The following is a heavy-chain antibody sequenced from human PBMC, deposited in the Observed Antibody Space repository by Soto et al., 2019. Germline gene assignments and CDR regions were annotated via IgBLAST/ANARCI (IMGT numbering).Heavy chain of an antibody. V-gene: IGHV3-64D*08. CDR2: ISSNGGST. CDR3: VKAGSARNYGYSNFDY. CDR1: GFTFGDYA. J-gene: IGHJ4*02. D-gene: IGHD4-4*01. Sequence: GGSLRLSCSASGFTFGDYAMHWVRQAPGKGLEYVSAISSNGGSTYYADSVKGRFTFSRDNSKDILYLQMGSLRAEDTAVYYCVKAGSARNYGYSNFDYWGQGTLVTVSS.